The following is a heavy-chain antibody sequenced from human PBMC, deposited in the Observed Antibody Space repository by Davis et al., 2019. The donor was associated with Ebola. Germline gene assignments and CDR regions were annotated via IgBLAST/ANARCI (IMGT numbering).Heavy chain of an antibody. J-gene: IGHJ6*02. CDR3: ARGDIAAAGTGDYYYGMDV. Sequence: ASVTVSCKASGYTFTGYYMHWVRQAPGQGLEWMGWINPNSGGTNYAQKFQGWVTMTRDTSISTAYMKLSRLRSDDTAVYYCARGDIAAAGTGDYYYGMDVWGQGTTVTVSS. V-gene: IGHV1-2*04. CDR1: GYTFTGYY. CDR2: INPNSGGT. D-gene: IGHD6-13*01.